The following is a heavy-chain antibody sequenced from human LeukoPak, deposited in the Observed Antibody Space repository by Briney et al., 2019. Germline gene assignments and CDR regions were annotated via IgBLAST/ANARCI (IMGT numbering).Heavy chain of an antibody. CDR1: GFTFSSYW. D-gene: IGHD3-9*01. CDR2: IKQDGSEK. Sequence: GGSLRLSCAASGFTFSSYWMSWVRQAPGKGLEWVANIKQDGSEKYYVDSVKGRFTISRDNAKNSLYLQMNSLRAEDTAVYYCAREYYDILTGLNWFDPWGQGTLVTVSS. CDR3: AREYYDILTGLNWFDP. J-gene: IGHJ5*02. V-gene: IGHV3-7*01.